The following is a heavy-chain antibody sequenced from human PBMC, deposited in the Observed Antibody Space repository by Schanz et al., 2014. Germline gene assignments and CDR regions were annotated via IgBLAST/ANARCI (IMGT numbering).Heavy chain of an antibody. CDR3: ARARGYNYGLFDY. CDR1: GGSISGYY. CDR2: IHYSRGT. D-gene: IGHD5-18*01. Sequence: QVQLQESGPGLVKPSETLSLTCAVSGGSISGYYWSWIRQPPGKGLEWIAFIHYSRGTNYNPSLKGRVTISVDTSKNESSLRVPSVTAADTAVYYCARARGYNYGLFDYWGLGTLVTVSS. J-gene: IGHJ4*01. V-gene: IGHV4-59*08.